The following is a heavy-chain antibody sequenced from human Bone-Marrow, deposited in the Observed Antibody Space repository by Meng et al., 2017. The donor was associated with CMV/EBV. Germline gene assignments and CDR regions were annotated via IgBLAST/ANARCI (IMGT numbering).Heavy chain of an antibody. CDR1: GFTFSSYW. D-gene: IGHD2-2*01. CDR2: IYSGGST. J-gene: IGHJ4*02. CDR3: ARDTTSYLQFDY. Sequence: GGSLRLSCAASGFTFSSYWMHWVRQAPGKGLEWVSVIYSGGSTYYADSVKGRFTISRDNSKNTLYLQMNSLRAEDTAMYYCARDTTSYLQFDYWGQGTLVTVSS. V-gene: IGHV3-53*01.